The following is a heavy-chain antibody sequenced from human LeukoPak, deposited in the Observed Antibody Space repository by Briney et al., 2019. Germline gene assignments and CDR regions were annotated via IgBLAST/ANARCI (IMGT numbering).Heavy chain of an antibody. CDR2: IRSKAYGGTT. Sequence: GGSLRLSCAASGFTFSSYAMSWVRQAPGKGLEWVGFIRSKAYGGTTEYAASVKGRFTISRDDSKSIAYLQMNSLKTEDTAVYYCTRGDYSSSRYYWGQGTLVTVSS. CDR3: TRGDYSSSRYY. CDR1: GFTFSSYA. J-gene: IGHJ4*02. V-gene: IGHV3-49*04. D-gene: IGHD6-6*01.